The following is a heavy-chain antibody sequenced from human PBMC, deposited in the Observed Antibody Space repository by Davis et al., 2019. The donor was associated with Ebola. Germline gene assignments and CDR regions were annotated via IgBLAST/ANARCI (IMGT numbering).Heavy chain of an antibody. V-gene: IGHV4-59*01. CDR1: GGSISSYY. CDR2: IYYSGST. Sequence: SETLSLTCTVSGGSISSYYWSWIRQPPGKGLEWIGYIYYSGSTNYNPSLKSRVTISVDTSKNQFSLKLSSVTAADTAVYYCARLYYGEQDYWGQGTLVTVST. D-gene: IGHD3-10*01. J-gene: IGHJ4*02. CDR3: ARLYYGEQDY.